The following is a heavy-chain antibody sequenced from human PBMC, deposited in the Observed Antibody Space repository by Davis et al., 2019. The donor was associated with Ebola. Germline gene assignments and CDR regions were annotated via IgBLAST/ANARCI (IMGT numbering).Heavy chain of an antibody. V-gene: IGHV1-18*01. Sequence: ASMKVSCKASGYTFTSYGISWVRQAPGQGLEWMGWISAYNGNTNYAQKLQGRVTMTTDTSTSTAYMELRSLRSDDTAVYYCATIGYYYDSSGYSYYYYGMDVWGQGTTVTVSS. CDR2: ISAYNGNT. CDR3: ATIGYYYDSSGYSYYYYGMDV. D-gene: IGHD3-22*01. J-gene: IGHJ6*02. CDR1: GYTFTSYG.